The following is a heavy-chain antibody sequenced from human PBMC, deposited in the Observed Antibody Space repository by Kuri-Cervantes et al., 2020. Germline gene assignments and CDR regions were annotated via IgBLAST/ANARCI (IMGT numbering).Heavy chain of an antibody. V-gene: IGHV3-30*18. CDR2: ISYDGSNK. CDR1: GFTFDDHA. CDR3: AKALAMYYYGSGRMGY. D-gene: IGHD3-10*01. J-gene: IGHJ4*02. Sequence: GESLKISCAASGFTFDDHAMHWVRQAPGKGLEWVAVISYDGSNKYYADSVKGRFTISRDNSKNTLYLQMNSLRAEDTAVYYCAKALAMYYYGSGRMGYWGQGTLVTVSS.